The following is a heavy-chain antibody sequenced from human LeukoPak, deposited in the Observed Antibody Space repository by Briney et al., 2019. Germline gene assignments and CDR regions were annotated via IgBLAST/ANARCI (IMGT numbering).Heavy chain of an antibody. V-gene: IGHV1-69*13. CDR2: IIPIFGTA. J-gene: IGHJ4*02. CDR3: ARAQYYYDSSGYYWAY. D-gene: IGHD3-22*01. Sequence: ASVKVSCKASGGTFSSYAISWVRQAPGQGLEWMGGIIPIFGTANYAQKFQGRVTIIADESTSTAYMELSSLRSEDTAVYYCARAQYYYDSSGYYWAYWGQGTLVTVSS. CDR1: GGTFSSYA.